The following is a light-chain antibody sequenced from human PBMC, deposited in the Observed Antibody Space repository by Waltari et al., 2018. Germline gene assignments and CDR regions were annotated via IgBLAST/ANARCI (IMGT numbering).Light chain of an antibody. CDR2: GAY. CDR1: QNVGTR. V-gene: IGKV3-15*01. J-gene: IGKJ4*01. CDR3: QQYEDWPRHS. Sequence: LTPAPATLSLSRGERVTLSCRASQNVGTRLAWYQQKPGQTPSLLIFGAYCRASGVPARFSGSGSGTDFTLAISSLQSEDFAVYYCQQYEDWPRHSFGGGTKVQIE.